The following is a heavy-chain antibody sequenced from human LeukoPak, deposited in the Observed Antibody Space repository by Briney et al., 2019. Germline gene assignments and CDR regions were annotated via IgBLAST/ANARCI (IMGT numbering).Heavy chain of an antibody. D-gene: IGHD3-3*01. CDR3: GRAYDFSRR. CDR1: GFSLSSYW. J-gene: IGHJ4*02. CDR2: IKQDGSEK. V-gene: IGHV3-7*01. Sequence: PGGSLRLSCAASGFSLSSYWMTWVRQAPGKGLEWVANIKQDGSEKNYVDSVKGRFTISRDNAKNSLYLQMNSLRAEDTALYYCGRAYDFSRRWGQGTLVTVSS.